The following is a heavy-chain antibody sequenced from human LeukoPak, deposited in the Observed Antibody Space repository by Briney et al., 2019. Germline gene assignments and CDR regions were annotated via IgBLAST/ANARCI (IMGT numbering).Heavy chain of an antibody. CDR2: ISAYNGNT. CDR3: ARGRVPRLWFGESFYYFDY. J-gene: IGHJ4*02. V-gene: IGHV1-18*01. Sequence: GASVKVSCKASGYTFTSYGISWVRQAPGQGLEWMGWISAYNGNTNYAQKLQGRVTMTTDTSTSTAYMELRSLRSDDTAVYYCARGRVPRLWFGESFYYFDYWGQGTLVTVSS. CDR1: GYTFTSYG. D-gene: IGHD3-10*01.